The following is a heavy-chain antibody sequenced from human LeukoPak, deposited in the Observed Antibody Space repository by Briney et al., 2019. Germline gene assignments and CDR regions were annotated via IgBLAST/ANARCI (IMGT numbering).Heavy chain of an antibody. D-gene: IGHD6-13*01. Sequence: PGGSLRLSCAVSGFIFSKYGMTWLRQAPGKGLEWVSGIALNGGDTDYADSVRGRFTISRDNAKNSLYLQMNSLRAEDTAVYYCARVSLVDAFDIWGQGTMVTVSS. CDR3: ARVSLVDAFDI. CDR2: IALNGGDT. CDR1: GFIFSKYG. J-gene: IGHJ3*02. V-gene: IGHV3-21*01.